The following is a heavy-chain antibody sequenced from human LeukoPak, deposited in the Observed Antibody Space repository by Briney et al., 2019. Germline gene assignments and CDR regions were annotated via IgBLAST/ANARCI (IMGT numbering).Heavy chain of an antibody. CDR1: GFTFSDYW. D-gene: IGHD5-18*01. J-gene: IGHJ4*02. CDR2: IKQDGSEK. V-gene: IGHV3-7*01. CDR3: VRGGYGSRRFDY. Sequence: PGGSLRLSCAASGFTFSDYWMTWVRQAPGKGLKWVANIKQDGSEKYYVESMKGRFTISRDNAKDSLYLQMNSLRGEDTAVYYCVRGGYGSRRFDYWGQGALVTVSS.